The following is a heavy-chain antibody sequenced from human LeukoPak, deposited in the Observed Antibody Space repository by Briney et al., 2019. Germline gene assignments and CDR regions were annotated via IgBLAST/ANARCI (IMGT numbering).Heavy chain of an antibody. CDR2: VRYDGSSQ. V-gene: IGHV3-30*02. D-gene: IGHD6-13*01. CDR3: AKDSTFGSRYSSSWYEVALDY. CDR1: GFSLSRFG. J-gene: IGHJ4*02. Sequence: GGSLRLSCVASGFSLSRFGMHWVRQAPGKGLEWVSFVRYDGSSQHYADSVKGRFTISRDNPKNTLYLQMNSLRAEDTAVYYCAKDSTFGSRYSSSWYEVALDYWGQGTLVTVSS.